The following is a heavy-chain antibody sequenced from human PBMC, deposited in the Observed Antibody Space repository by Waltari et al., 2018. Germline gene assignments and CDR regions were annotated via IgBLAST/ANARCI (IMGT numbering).Heavy chain of an antibody. Sequence: VQLVQSGAEVKKPGSSVKISCKGSGGSLSSYGISWVRQDPGQGLEWMGGSFRTFGPANYAPKCRGNLPITPDDSPSTAYIALSRLSSEDTAVYSCARDWGIAARPLAFDLWGQGTMVTVSS. CDR2: SFRTFGPA. CDR1: GGSLSSYG. D-gene: IGHD6-6*01. V-gene: IGHV1-69*05. CDR3: ARDWGIAARPLAFDL. J-gene: IGHJ3*01.